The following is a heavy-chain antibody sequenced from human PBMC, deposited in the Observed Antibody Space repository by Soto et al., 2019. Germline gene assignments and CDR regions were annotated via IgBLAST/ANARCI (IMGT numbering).Heavy chain of an antibody. V-gene: IGHV3-23*01. CDR2: ISGSGGST. D-gene: IGHD4-17*01. CDR3: AKDGLPGDYYYY. Sequence: EVQLLESGGGLVQPGGSLRLSCAASGFTFSSYAMSWVRQAPGKGLEWVSAISGSGGSTYYADSVKGRFTIPRDNSKNTLYLQMNSLRAEDTAVYYCAKDGLPGDYYYYWGQGTLVTVSS. CDR1: GFTFSSYA. J-gene: IGHJ4*02.